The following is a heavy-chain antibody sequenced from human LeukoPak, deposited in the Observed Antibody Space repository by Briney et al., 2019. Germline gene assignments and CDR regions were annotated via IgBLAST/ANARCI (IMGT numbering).Heavy chain of an antibody. J-gene: IGHJ3*01. CDR1: GFTFSSYW. CDR2: INTDGTST. V-gene: IGHV3-74*03. Sequence: PGGSLRLSCAASGFTFSSYWMHWVRQVPGKWLVWVSRINTDGTSTTYADSVKGRFTISRDNAKNTLYLQMNSLRAEDPAIYYCARVRAISGTYAFDVWGQGTLVTVSS. CDR3: ARVRAISGTYAFDV. D-gene: IGHD2-2*01.